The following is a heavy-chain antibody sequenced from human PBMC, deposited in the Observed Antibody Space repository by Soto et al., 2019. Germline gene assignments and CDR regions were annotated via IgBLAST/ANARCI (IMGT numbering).Heavy chain of an antibody. J-gene: IGHJ6*02. D-gene: IGHD3-10*01. V-gene: IGHV4-59*01. CDR2: IYYSGST. Sequence: SATPSLTCTVSGGSISSYYWSWIRQPPGKGLEWIGYIYYSGSTNYNPSLKSRVTISVDTSKNQFSLKLSSVTAADTAVYYCARDSLTMVRGVYYYYYYGMDVWGQGTTVTVSS. CDR3: ARDSLTMVRGVYYYYYYGMDV. CDR1: GGSISSYY.